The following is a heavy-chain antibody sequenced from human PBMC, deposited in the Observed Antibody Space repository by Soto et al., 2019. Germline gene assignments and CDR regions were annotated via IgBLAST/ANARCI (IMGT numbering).Heavy chain of an antibody. CDR2: INPKSGGT. Sequence: GASVKVSCKASGYSFTDYHIHWVRQAPGQGLEWLGRINPKSGGTSTAQKFQGRVTMTRDTSISTAYMELSRLRSDDTAVYYCARDLDIGGNSGWFDPWGQGTLVTVSS. CDR1: GYSFTDYH. CDR3: ARDLDIGGNSGWFDP. J-gene: IGHJ5*02. D-gene: IGHD2-21*02. V-gene: IGHV1-2*06.